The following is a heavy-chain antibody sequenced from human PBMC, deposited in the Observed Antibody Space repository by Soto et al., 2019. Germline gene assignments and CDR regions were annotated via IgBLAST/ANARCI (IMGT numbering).Heavy chain of an antibody. CDR3: AKDPLGYCSGGSCYSGAFDI. CDR1: GFTFSSYA. Sequence: GGSLRLSCAASGFTFSSYAMSWVRQAPGKGLEWVSAISGSGGSTYYADSVKGRFTISRDNSKNTLYLQMNSLRAEDTAVNYCAKDPLGYCSGGSCYSGAFDIWGQGTMVTVSS. CDR2: ISGSGGST. J-gene: IGHJ3*02. V-gene: IGHV3-23*01. D-gene: IGHD2-15*01.